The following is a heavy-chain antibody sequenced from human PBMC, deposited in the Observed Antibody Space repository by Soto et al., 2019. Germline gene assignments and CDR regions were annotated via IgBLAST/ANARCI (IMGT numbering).Heavy chain of an antibody. CDR1: GGTFSSYA. D-gene: IGHD6-13*01. CDR3: ARGVAAAIKFDP. Sequence: TSVKVSCKASGGTFSSYAISWVRQAPGQGLEWMGGIIPIFGTANYAQKFQGRVTITADESTSTAYMELSSLRSEDTAVYYCARGVAAAIKFDPWGQGTLVTVSS. V-gene: IGHV1-69*13. J-gene: IGHJ5*02. CDR2: IIPIFGTA.